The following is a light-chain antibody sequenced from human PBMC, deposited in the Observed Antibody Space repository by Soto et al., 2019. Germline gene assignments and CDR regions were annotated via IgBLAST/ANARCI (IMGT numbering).Light chain of an antibody. J-gene: IGKJ3*01. Sequence: EIVMTQSPATLSVSPGERATLSCRASQSVSSNLAWYQQKPGQAPRLLIYGASTRATGIPARFSGSGSGTEFTLTISSLQSEDLAVYYCQQYNNWPPNTFGPGTKVDIK. CDR1: QSVSSN. CDR3: QQYNNWPPNT. V-gene: IGKV3-15*01. CDR2: GAS.